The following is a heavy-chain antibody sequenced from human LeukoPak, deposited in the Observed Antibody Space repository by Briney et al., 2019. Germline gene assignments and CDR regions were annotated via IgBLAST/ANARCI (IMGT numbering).Heavy chain of an antibody. CDR1: GGSISSYY. V-gene: IGHV4-59*01. D-gene: IGHD3-10*01. CDR3: ARTTMVRGTYYMDV. Sequence: PSETLSLTCTVSGGSISSYYWSWIRQPPGKGLEWIGYIYYSGYTNYNPSLKSRVTISVDTSKNQFSLKLSSVTAADTAVYYCARTTMVRGTYYMDVWGKGTTVAISS. CDR2: IYYSGYT. J-gene: IGHJ6*03.